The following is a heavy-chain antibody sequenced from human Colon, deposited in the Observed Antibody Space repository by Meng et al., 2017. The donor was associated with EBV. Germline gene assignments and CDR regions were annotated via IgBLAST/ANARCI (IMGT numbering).Heavy chain of an antibody. J-gene: IGHJ1*01. CDR2: MSGSGGST. Sequence: EVRLLGFGGGLVQPGGSLRLSCAASGFTFSSYAMSWVRQAPGKGLEWVSAMSGSGGSTYYADSVKGRFTISRDNSKNTLYLQVNSLRVEDTALYYCAQGGLYSSTWGQYWGQGTLVTASS. D-gene: IGHD6-13*01. V-gene: IGHV3-23*01. CDR3: AQGGLYSSTWGQY. CDR1: GFTFSSYA.